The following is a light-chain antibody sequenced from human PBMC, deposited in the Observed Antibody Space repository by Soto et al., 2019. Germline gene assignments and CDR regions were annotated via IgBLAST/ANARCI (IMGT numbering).Light chain of an antibody. CDR1: QSVSTS. CDR3: QVRDVWPS. CDR2: DAS. Sequence: IVLTQSPVTLALSPGERAVLSCRASQSVSTSLAWYQHKAGQAPRLFIYDASKRAPGIPARFSGSGSGTDFTLTISSLEPEDLAVYYCQVRDVWPSFGQGTKVE. V-gene: IGKV3-11*01. J-gene: IGKJ1*01.